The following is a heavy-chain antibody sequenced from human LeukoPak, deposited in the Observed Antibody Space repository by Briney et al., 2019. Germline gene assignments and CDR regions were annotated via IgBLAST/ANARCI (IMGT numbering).Heavy chain of an antibody. CDR2: ISGSGGST. J-gene: IGHJ5*02. CDR1: GFTFSSYA. V-gene: IGHV3-23*01. CDR3: AKTRYFDWLSATGWFDP. Sequence: QPGGSLLLSCAASGFTFSSYAMSWVRPAPGKGLEWVSAISGSGGSTYYADSVKGRFTISRDNSKNTLYLQMNSLRAEDTAVYYCAKTRYFDWLSATGWFDPWGQGTLVTVSS. D-gene: IGHD3-9*01.